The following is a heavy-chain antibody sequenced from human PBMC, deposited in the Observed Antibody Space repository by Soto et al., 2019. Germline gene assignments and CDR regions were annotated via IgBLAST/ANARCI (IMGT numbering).Heavy chain of an antibody. CDR3: ASDQVGTVTTGSVSYYYYGMDV. Sequence: GGSLRLSCAASGFTVSSNYMSWVRQAPGKGLEWVSVIYSGGSTYYADSVKGRLTISRDNAKNTRYLQMNSLRAEDTAVYYCASDQVGTVTTGSVSYYYYGMDVWGQGTTVTVSS. V-gene: IGHV3-53*01. CDR2: IYSGGST. J-gene: IGHJ6*02. D-gene: IGHD4-4*01. CDR1: GFTVSSNY.